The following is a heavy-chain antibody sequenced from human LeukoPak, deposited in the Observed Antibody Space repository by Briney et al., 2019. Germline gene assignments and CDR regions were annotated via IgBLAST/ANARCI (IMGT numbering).Heavy chain of an antibody. CDR3: ARVYYSSSYDYWYFDL. Sequence: SETLSLTCTVSGGSFSSYYWSWIRQPAGKGLEWIGRIYTSGCTNYNPSLKSRVTISVDTSKNQFSLKLSSVTAADTAVYYCARVYYSSSYDYWYFDLWGRGTLVTVSS. V-gene: IGHV4-4*07. J-gene: IGHJ2*01. D-gene: IGHD6-13*01. CDR1: GGSFSSYY. CDR2: IYTSGCT.